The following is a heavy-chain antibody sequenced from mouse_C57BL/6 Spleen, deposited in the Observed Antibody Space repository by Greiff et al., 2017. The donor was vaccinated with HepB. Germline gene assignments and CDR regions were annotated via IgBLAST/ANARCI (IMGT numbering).Heavy chain of an antibody. D-gene: IGHD1-1*01. CDR1: GYTFTSYT. V-gene: IGHV1-4*01. CDR3: ARWNYCSSFYYFDY. Sequence: VQLQQSGAELARPGASVKMSCKASGYTFTSYTMHWVNQRPGQGLEWIGYINPSSGYTKYNQKFKDKATLTADKSSSTAYMQLSSLTSEDSAVYYCARWNYCSSFYYFDYWGQGTTLTVSS. J-gene: IGHJ2*01. CDR2: INPSSGYT.